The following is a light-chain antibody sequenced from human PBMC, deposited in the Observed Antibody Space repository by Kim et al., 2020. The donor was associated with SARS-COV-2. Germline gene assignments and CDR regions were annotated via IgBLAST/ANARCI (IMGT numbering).Light chain of an antibody. CDR3: QQSYSTPHT. V-gene: IGKV1-39*01. CDR2: AAS. J-gene: IGKJ2*01. CDR1: QSNSSY. Sequence: SASVGDRVTITCRASQSNSSYLNWYQQKPGKAPKLLIYAASSLQSEVPSRFSGSGSGTDFTLTISSLQPEDFATYYCQQSYSTPHTFGQGTKLEI.